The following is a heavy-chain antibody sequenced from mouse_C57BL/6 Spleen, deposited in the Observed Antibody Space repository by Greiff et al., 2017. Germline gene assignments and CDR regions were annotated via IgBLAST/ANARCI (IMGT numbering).Heavy chain of an antibody. CDR2: INPNNGGT. V-gene: IGHV1-26*01. D-gene: IGHD1-1*01. CDR1: GYTFTDYY. J-gene: IGHJ3*01. CDR3: ARIYYYGSHWFAY. Sequence: EVQLQQSGPELVKPGASVKISCKASGYTFTDYYMNWVKQSHGKSLEWIGDINPNNGGTSYNQKFKGKATLTVDKSSSTAYMELRSLTSEDSAVYYCARIYYYGSHWFAYWGQGTLVTVSA.